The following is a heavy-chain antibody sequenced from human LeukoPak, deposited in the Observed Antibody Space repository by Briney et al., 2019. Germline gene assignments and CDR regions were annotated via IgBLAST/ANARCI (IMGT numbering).Heavy chain of an antibody. D-gene: IGHD5-18*01. CDR1: GGSFSGYY. CDR2: INHSGST. CDR3: ARQRGYNYGSPDY. V-gene: IGHV4-34*01. J-gene: IGHJ4*02. Sequence: NSSETLSLTCAVYGGSFSGYYWSWIRQPPGKGLEWIGEINHSGSTNYNPSLKSRVTIFVDTSKDQFSLKLSAVTAADTAVYYCARQRGYNYGSPDYWGQGTLVTVSS.